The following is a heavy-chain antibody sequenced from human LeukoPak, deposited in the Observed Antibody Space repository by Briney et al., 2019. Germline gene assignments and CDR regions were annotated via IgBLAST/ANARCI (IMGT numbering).Heavy chain of an antibody. CDR2: ISAYNGNT. J-gene: IGHJ6*03. CDR3: ARDSQPRQPYYDFWSGYSGYYYYYMDV. Sequence: ASVKVSCKASGYTFTSYGISWVRQAPGQGLEWMGWISAYNGNTNYAQKLQGRVTMTTDTSTSTAYMELRSLRSDDTAVYYCARDSQPRQPYYDFWSGYSGYYYYYMDVWGKGTTVTVSS. CDR1: GYTFTSYG. V-gene: IGHV1-18*01. D-gene: IGHD3-3*01.